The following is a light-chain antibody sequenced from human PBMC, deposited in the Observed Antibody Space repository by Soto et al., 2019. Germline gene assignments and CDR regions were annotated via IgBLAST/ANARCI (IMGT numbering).Light chain of an antibody. J-gene: IGKJ4*01. CDR2: EAS. CDR3: QQRYQWPPLT. V-gene: IGKV3-11*01. Sequence: EIVLTQSPATLSLSPGDRATLSCRASQSVGIHLAWYQQKPGQAPRLLIYEASNRATGIPARFSGSGSGTDFTLTISSLEPEDFAVYYCQQRYQWPPLTFSGGTKVEIK. CDR1: QSVGIH.